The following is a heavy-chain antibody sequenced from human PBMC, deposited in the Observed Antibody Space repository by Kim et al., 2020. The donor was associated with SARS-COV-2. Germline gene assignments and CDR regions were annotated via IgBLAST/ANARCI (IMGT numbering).Heavy chain of an antibody. CDR3: ARLRGYSYGRDY. D-gene: IGHD5-18*01. V-gene: IGHV4-34*01. Sequence: NYNPSLKSRVTIAVDTSKNQFSLKLSSVTAADTAVYYCARLRGYSYGRDYWGQGTLVTVSS. J-gene: IGHJ4*02.